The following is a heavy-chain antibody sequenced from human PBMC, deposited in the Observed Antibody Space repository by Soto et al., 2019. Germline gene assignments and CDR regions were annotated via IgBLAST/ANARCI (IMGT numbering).Heavy chain of an antibody. V-gene: IGHV4-59*01. CDR3: AHRLVSKGGWFNT. D-gene: IGHD2-21*01. CDR2: IYYSGST. Sequence: SETLSLTCTVSGGSISSYYWSWIRQPPGKGLEWIGYIYYSGSTNYNPSLKSRVTISVDTSKNQFSLQLSSVTAADTAVYYCAHRLVSKGGWFNTWGQGMLVPVSS. J-gene: IGHJ5*02. CDR1: GGSISSYY.